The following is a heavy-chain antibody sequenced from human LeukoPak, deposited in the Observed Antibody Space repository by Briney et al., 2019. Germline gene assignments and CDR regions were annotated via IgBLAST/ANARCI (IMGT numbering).Heavy chain of an antibody. CDR1: GFTFSSYA. J-gene: IGHJ4*02. V-gene: IGHV3-23*01. Sequence: PGGSLRLSCAASGFTFSSYAMSWVRQAPGKGLEWVSAISGSGGSTYYADSVKGRFTISRDNSKNTLYLQMNSLRAEDTAVYYCAKDQFVTPGSKWELAAFDYWGQGTLVTVSS. CDR2: ISGSGGST. CDR3: AKDQFVTPGSKWELAAFDY. D-gene: IGHD1-26*01.